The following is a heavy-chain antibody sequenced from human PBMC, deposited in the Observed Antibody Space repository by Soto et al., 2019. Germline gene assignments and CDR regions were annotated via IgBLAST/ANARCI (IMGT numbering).Heavy chain of an antibody. CDR3: ATTGGSIAAALGYDAFDI. CDR1: GYTFTSYG. J-gene: IGHJ3*02. CDR2: ISAYNGNT. Sequence: GPSVRVSCKASGYTFTSYGISWVRQAPGQGLEWMGWISAYNGNTNYAQKLQGRVTMTTDTSTSTAYMELSSLRSDDTAVYYCATTGGSIAAALGYDAFDIWGQGTMVTVSS. D-gene: IGHD6-13*01. V-gene: IGHV1-18*01.